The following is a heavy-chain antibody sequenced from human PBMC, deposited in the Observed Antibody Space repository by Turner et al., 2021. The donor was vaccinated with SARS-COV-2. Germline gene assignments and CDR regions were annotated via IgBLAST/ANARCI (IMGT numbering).Heavy chain of an antibody. Sequence: QLQLQESGPGLVKPSETLSLTCTVSGGSISSSSYYWGWIRQPPGKGLEWIGSIFYTGSTYYNPSLKSRVTISVDTSKNQSSLKLSSVTAADTAVYYCARLKYYYDSSGTDDAFDIWGQGTMVTVSS. CDR1: GGSISSSSYY. D-gene: IGHD3-22*01. CDR3: ARLKYYYDSSGTDDAFDI. J-gene: IGHJ3*02. V-gene: IGHV4-39*01. CDR2: IFYTGST.